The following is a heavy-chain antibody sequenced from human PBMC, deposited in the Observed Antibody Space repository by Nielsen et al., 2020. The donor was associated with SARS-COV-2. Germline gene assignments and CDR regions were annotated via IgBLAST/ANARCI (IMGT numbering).Heavy chain of an antibody. CDR3: SGLYVGTYFDN. D-gene: IGHD2/OR15-2a*01. CDR2: IVYHGGDT. J-gene: IGHJ4*02. V-gene: IGHV3-30*04. CDR1: GFDFSRHY. Sequence: GESMKIPCIGSGFDFSRHYMAWVRQAPGKGLEWLALIVYHGGDTYYADSVKGRFTISRDNSRNTLYLQMDSLPAEDTAFYYCSGLYVGTYFDNWGPWTLVTVSS.